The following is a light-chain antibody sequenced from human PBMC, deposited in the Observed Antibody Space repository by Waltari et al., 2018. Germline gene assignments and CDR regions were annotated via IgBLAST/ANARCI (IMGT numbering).Light chain of an antibody. CDR3: CSYAGSYSWV. Sequence: QSALTQPRSVSGSPGQSVTISCTGTSSDVGGYNFVSWYQQHPGKAPKLMIYDVSERPSGAPVRSSCSKLGNTASLTISGLQAEDEADYYCCSYAGSYSWVFGGGTKLTVL. CDR2: DVS. V-gene: IGLV2-11*01. CDR1: SSDVGGYNF. J-gene: IGLJ3*02.